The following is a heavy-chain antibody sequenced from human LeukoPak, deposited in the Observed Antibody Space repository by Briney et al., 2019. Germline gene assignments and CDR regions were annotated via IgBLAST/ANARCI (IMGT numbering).Heavy chain of an antibody. V-gene: IGHV4-59*01. CDR2: IYYSGST. D-gene: IGHD3-10*01. J-gene: IGHJ6*03. CDR1: GGSFSGYY. Sequence: SETLSLTCAVYGGSFSGYYWSWIRQPPGKGLEWIGYIYYSGSTNYNPSLKSRVTIPVDTSKNQFSLKLSSVTAADTAVYYCARDLAPRYYYGSGSYYMDVWGQGTTVTVSS. CDR3: ARDLAPRYYYGSGSYYMDV.